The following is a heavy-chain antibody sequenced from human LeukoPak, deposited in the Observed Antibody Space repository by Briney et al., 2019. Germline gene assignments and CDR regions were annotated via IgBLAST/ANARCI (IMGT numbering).Heavy chain of an antibody. V-gene: IGHV3-30*18. CDR2: ISYDGSNK. Sequence: GGSLRLSCTVSGFTVSSNSWSWVRQAPGKGLEWVALISYDGSNKYYADSVKGRFTISRDNAKNSLYLQMNSLRAEDTAVYYCAELGITMIGGVWGKGTTVTISS. CDR3: AELGITMIGGV. J-gene: IGHJ6*04. D-gene: IGHD3-10*02. CDR1: GFTVSSNS.